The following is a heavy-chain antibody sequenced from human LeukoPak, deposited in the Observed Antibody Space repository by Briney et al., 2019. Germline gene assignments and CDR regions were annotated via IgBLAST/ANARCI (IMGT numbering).Heavy chain of an antibody. CDR1: GFTFSSYS. J-gene: IGHJ4*02. Sequence: GGSLRLSCAASGFTFSSYSMNWVRQAPGKGLEWVSSISSSSGYIYYADSVKGRFTISRDNAKNSLYLQMNSLRAEDTAVYYCARAGEDIGGTSGSSLGFDYWGQGTLVTVSS. CDR3: ARAGEDIGGTSGSSLGFDY. CDR2: ISSSSGYI. V-gene: IGHV3-21*01. D-gene: IGHD1-26*01.